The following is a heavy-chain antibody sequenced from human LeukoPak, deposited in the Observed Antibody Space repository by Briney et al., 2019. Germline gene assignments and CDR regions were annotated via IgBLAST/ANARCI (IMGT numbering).Heavy chain of an antibody. V-gene: IGHV3-33*01. CDR3: AREGSSSGYAGYFDY. CDR1: GFTFSSYG. CDR2: IWYDGSNK. Sequence: GRSLRLSCAASGFTFSSYGMHWVRQAPGKGLEWVAVIWYDGSNKYYADSVKGRFTISRDNSKNTLYLQMNSLRAEDTAVYYCAREGSSSGYAGYFDYWGQGTLVTVSS. D-gene: IGHD3-22*01. J-gene: IGHJ4*02.